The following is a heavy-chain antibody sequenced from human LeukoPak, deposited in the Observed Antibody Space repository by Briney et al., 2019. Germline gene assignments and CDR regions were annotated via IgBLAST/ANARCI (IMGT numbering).Heavy chain of an antibody. CDR1: GFTFSSYA. V-gene: IGHV3-23*01. CDR3: AKDHHLYPTTSFDY. Sequence: GXLRLSCAASGFTFSSYAMSWVRQAPGKGLEWVSAISGSGGSTYYADSVEGRFTISRDNSKNTLYLQMNSLRAEDTAVYYCAKDHHLYPTTSFDYWGQGTLVTVSS. D-gene: IGHD3-16*01. J-gene: IGHJ4*02. CDR2: ISGSGGST.